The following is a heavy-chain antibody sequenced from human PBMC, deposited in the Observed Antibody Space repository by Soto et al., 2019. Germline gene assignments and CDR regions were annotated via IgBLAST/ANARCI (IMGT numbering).Heavy chain of an antibody. D-gene: IGHD6-13*01. Sequence: QMQLVQSGPEVKKPGTSVKISCKASGFTFTSSAMQWVRQARGQRLEWIGWIVVGSGNTNYAQKFQERVTITRDMSTSTAYMELSSLRSEDTAVYYCAAHRSSWYGQYYYGMDVWGQGTTVTVSS. CDR1: GFTFTSSA. CDR2: IVVGSGNT. V-gene: IGHV1-58*02. J-gene: IGHJ6*02. CDR3: AAHRSSWYGQYYYGMDV.